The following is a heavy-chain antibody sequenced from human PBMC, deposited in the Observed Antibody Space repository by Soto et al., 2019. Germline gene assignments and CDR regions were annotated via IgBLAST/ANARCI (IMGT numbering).Heavy chain of an antibody. CDR1: VGSIISGDYY. Sequence: SKTLSLTCTFSVGSIISGDYYWSWIRQPPGKGLEWIGYIYYSGSTYYNPSLKSRVTISVDTSKNQFSLKLSSVTAADTAVYSCASGGDIVVVPAAMTYDYWGQGTLVTVSS. V-gene: IGHV4-30-4*01. J-gene: IGHJ4*02. CDR2: IYYSGST. CDR3: ASGGDIVVVPAAMTYDY. D-gene: IGHD2-2*01.